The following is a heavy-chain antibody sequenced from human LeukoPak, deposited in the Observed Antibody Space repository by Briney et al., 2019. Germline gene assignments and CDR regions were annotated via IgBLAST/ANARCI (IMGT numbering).Heavy chain of an antibody. Sequence: GGSLRLSCAASEFIFSNYAMHWVRQAPGKGLEWVTTISDDGSNKFYADSVRGRFIISRDNAKNSLYLQMNSLRAEDTAVYYCARDKYSNYYFDYWGQGTLVTVSA. V-gene: IGHV3-30-3*01. CDR3: ARDKYSNYYFDY. CDR2: ISDDGSNK. D-gene: IGHD6-6*01. CDR1: EFIFSNYA. J-gene: IGHJ4*02.